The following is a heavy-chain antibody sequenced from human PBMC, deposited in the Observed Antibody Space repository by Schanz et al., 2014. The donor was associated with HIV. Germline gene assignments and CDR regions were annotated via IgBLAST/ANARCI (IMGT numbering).Heavy chain of an antibody. CDR2: IVVGSGNT. CDR3: ARAPSDFWMAYFDY. CDR1: GFTFTSSA. V-gene: IGHV1-58*01. D-gene: IGHD3-3*01. Sequence: QMQLVQSGPEVKKPGTSVKVSCKASGFTFTSSAVQWVRQARGQRLEWIGWIVVGSGNTNYAQKFQERVTITRDMSTSTAYMELSSLRAEDTAVYYCARAPSDFWMAYFDYWGQGTLVTVSS. J-gene: IGHJ4*02.